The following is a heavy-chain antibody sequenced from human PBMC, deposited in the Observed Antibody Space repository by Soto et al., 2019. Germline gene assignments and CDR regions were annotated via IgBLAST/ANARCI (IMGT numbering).Heavy chain of an antibody. J-gene: IGHJ4*02. CDR2: ISWNDDN. CDR3: AHARLLWVGGYFDY. V-gene: IGHV2-5*01. D-gene: IGHD3-10*01. CDR1: GFSLATHGVG. Sequence: QVTLKESGPTLVKPTQSLRLTCTFSGFSLATHGVGVGWIRQPPGEALEWLALISWNDDNRYSPSLKSRLTTAKDTSKNQVVLTMANMDPVDTATYYCAHARLLWVGGYFDYWGQGILVTVSS.